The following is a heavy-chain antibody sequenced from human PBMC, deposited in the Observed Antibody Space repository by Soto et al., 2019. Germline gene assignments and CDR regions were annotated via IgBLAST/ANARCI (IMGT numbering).Heavy chain of an antibody. CDR1: GYIFVNYG. V-gene: IGHV1-18*01. J-gene: IGHJ6*02. Sequence: QVQLVQSGDEVKKPGASVKVSCKASGYIFVNYGIAWVRQAPGQGLEWMGRISPYTGNTHSATKIQGRLTMTTDTSTSTAYMDLGSLTSDDTAVYYCVMVDNYVTPTPQDVWGQGTTVTVSS. CDR3: VMVDNYVTPTPQDV. CDR2: ISPYTGNT. D-gene: IGHD3-16*01.